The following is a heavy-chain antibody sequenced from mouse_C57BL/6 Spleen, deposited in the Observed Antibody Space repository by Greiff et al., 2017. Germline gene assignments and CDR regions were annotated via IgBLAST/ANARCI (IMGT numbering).Heavy chain of an antibody. Sequence: EVKLVESGGGLVQPGGSMKLSCVASGFTFSNYWMNWVRQSPGTGLEWVAQIRLKSDNYATHYAESVKGRFTIARDDSKSSVYLQMNNLRAEDTGIYYWTGGLWLRRGVAYWGQGTLVTVSA. CDR2: IRLKSDNYAT. CDR3: TGGLWLRRGVAY. J-gene: IGHJ3*01. CDR1: GFTFSNYW. D-gene: IGHD2-2*01. V-gene: IGHV6-3*01.